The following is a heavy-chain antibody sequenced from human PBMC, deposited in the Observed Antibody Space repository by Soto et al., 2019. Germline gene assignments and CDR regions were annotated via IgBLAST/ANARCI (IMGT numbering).Heavy chain of an antibody. Sequence: EVQLLESGGGLVQPGGPLRLSCAASGFTFSSYAMSWVRQAPGKGLEWVSPISGSGGSTYYADSVKGRFTISRDNSKNTLYLQVNSLRAEDTAVYYCAKCSPRYSSGLKAYYFDYWGQGTLVTVSS. J-gene: IGHJ4*02. CDR1: GFTFSSYA. D-gene: IGHD6-19*01. CDR2: ISGSGGST. V-gene: IGHV3-23*01. CDR3: AKCSPRYSSGLKAYYFDY.